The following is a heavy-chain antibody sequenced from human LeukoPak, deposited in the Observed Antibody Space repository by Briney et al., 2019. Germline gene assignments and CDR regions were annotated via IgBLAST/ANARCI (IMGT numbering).Heavy chain of an antibody. V-gene: IGHV3-21*05. J-gene: IGHJ4*02. CDR3: ARPSNEGQWLVGQGVDY. Sequence: PGGSLRLSCAASGFTFSSYEMNWVRQAPGRGLEWVSYISSSSSYIYYADSVKGRFTISRDNAKKSMYLQMNSLRAEDTAVYYCARPSNEGQWLVGQGVDYWGQGTLVTVSS. CDR2: ISSSSSYI. CDR1: GFTFSSYE. D-gene: IGHD6-19*01.